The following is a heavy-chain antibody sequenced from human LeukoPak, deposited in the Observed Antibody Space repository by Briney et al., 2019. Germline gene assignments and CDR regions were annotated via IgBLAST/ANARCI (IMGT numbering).Heavy chain of an antibody. CDR2: FDPEDGET. V-gene: IGHV1-24*01. D-gene: IGHD3-22*01. CDR1: GYTLTELS. Sequence: ASVKVSCKVSGYTLTELSMHWVRQAPGKGLEWMGGFDPEDGETIYAQKFQGRVTMTEDTSTDAAYMELSSLRSEDTAVYYCATRDVATMIVVVMDAFDIWGQGTMVTVSS. CDR3: ATRDVATMIVVVMDAFDI. J-gene: IGHJ3*02.